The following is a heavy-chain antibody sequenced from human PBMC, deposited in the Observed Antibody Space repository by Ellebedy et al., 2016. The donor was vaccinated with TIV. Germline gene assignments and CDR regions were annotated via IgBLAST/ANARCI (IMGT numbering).Heavy chain of an antibody. CDR2: ISSSSSTI. V-gene: IGHV3-48*04. J-gene: IGHJ6*02. CDR3: AREGQRFLEWLSPNYYYSMDV. CDR1: GFTFSGYW. Sequence: GGSLRLSCVASGFTFSGYWLTWVRQAPGKGLEWVSYISSSSSTIYYADSVKGRFTISRDNAKNSLYLQMNSLRAEDTAVYYCAREGQRFLEWLSPNYYYSMDVWGQGTTVTVSS. D-gene: IGHD3-3*01.